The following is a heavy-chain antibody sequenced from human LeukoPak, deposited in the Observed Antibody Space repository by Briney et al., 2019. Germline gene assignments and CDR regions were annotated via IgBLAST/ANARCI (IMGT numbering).Heavy chain of an antibody. CDR1: GGSFSGYY. J-gene: IGHJ4*02. CDR2: INHSGNT. CDR3: AKTPTALVRGGYYFDN. Sequence: PSETLSLTCAVHGGSFSGYYWSWIRQPPGKGPEWIGEINHSGNTDYNPSLKSRVTISVDTSKNQFSLKLSSVTAADTAVYYCAKTPTALVRGGYYFDNWAQGTPVTVSS. D-gene: IGHD6-6*01. V-gene: IGHV4-34*01.